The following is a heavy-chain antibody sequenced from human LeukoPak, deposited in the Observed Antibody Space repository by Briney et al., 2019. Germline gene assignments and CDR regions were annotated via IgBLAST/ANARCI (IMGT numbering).Heavy chain of an antibody. CDR2: ISGSGGST. J-gene: IGHJ4*02. Sequence: GGSLRLSCAASGFTFSSSAMSWVRQAPGKGLEWVSAISGSGGSTYYADSVKGRFTISRDNSKNTLYLQMNSLRAEDTAVYYCAKPYDYVWGSYGSWGQGTLVTVSS. V-gene: IGHV3-23*01. CDR3: AKPYDYVWGSYGS. D-gene: IGHD3-16*01. CDR1: GFTFSSSA.